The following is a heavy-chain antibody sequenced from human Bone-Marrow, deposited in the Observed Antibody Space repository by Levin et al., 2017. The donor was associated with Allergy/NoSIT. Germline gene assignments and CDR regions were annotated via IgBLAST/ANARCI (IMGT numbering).Heavy chain of an antibody. CDR3: ARGTGLARWLGPDSNWFDP. J-gene: IGHJ5*02. CDR1: GYNFNTYP. D-gene: IGHD6-19*01. CDR2: ITAASGNT. Sequence: AASVKVSCKASGYNFNTYPIHWVRQAPGERLEWMGWITAASGNTKYSQTFQGRVTITSDSSARTVYMNVSSLTSEDTAIYYCARGTGLARWLGPDSNWFDPWGQGTLVTVSS. V-gene: IGHV1-3*01.